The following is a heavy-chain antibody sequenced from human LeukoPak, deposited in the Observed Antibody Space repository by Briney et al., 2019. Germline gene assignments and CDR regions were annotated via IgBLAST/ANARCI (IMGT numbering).Heavy chain of an antibody. CDR1: GFTFSSYW. CDR3: ARDRRSPFDY. Sequence: PGGSLRLSCAASGFTFSSYWMHWVRQAPGKGLVWVSRINSDGTSTNYADSVKGRTTISRDNARNTLYLQMKSLRAEDTAVYYCARDRRSPFDYWGQGTLVTVSS. CDR2: INSDGTST. V-gene: IGHV3-74*01. J-gene: IGHJ4*02. D-gene: IGHD3-10*01.